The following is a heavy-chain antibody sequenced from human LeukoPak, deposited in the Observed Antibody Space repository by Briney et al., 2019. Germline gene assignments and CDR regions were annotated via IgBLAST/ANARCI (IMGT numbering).Heavy chain of an antibody. CDR3: ARDLSSGWSFDC. CDR1: GYTFTIYA. J-gene: IGHJ4*02. V-gene: IGHV1-3*01. Sequence: ASVKVSCKASGYTFTIYAMHWVRQAPGQRLEWMGWINAGNGNTKYSQKFQDRVTITRDTSASTAYMELNSLRSEDTAVYYCARDLSSGWSFDCWGQGTLVTVSS. CDR2: INAGNGNT. D-gene: IGHD6-19*01.